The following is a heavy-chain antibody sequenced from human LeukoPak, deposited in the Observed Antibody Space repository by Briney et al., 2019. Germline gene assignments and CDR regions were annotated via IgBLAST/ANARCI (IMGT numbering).Heavy chain of an antibody. J-gene: IGHJ4*02. CDR1: GFTFSSYS. CDR3: AKDRPGGFYD. D-gene: IGHD4-23*01. CDR2: ISSSSSYI. V-gene: IGHV3-21*04. Sequence: PGESLRLSCAASGFTFSSYSMNWVRQAPGKGLEWVSSISSSSSYIYYADSVKGRFTISRDNAKNSLYLQMNSLRAEDTAVYYCAKDRPGGFYDWGQGILVTVSS.